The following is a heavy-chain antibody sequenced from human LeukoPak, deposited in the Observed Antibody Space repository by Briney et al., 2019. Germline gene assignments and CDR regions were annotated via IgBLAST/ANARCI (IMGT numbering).Heavy chain of an antibody. D-gene: IGHD3-22*01. J-gene: IGHJ4*02. Sequence: GGSLRLSCAASGFSVISNYMSWVRQAPGKGLEWVSVTYSGGASYYSDSVKGRFTISRDDSTNTLYLQMNSLKAEDTAVYYCARVRYDGTGYYSIFDYWGQGTLVTVSS. CDR1: GFSVISNY. V-gene: IGHV3-53*01. CDR2: TYSGGAS. CDR3: ARVRYDGTGYYSIFDY.